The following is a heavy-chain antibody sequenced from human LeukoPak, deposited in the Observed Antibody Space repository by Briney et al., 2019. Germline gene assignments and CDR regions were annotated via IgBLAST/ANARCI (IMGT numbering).Heavy chain of an antibody. CDR3: AKISTPIPAAGAMDN. CDR2: ISGSGSST. D-gene: IGHD6-13*01. Sequence: GGSLRLSCAASGFTFSSYAMSWVRQAPGKGLEWVSAISGSGSSTYYAASVKGRFTISRDNSKNTLYLQMNSLRAEDTAVYYCAKISTPIPAAGAMDNWGQGTLVTVSS. V-gene: IGHV3-23*01. CDR1: GFTFSSYA. J-gene: IGHJ4*02.